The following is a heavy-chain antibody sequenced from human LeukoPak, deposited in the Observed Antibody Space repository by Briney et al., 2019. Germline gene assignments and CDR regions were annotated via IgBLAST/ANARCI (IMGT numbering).Heavy chain of an antibody. J-gene: IGHJ4*02. CDR1: GGSISSYY. Sequence: PSETQSLTCTVSGGSISSYYRSWIRQPPGKGLEWIGYIYYSGSTNYNPSLKSRVTISVDTSKNQFSLKLSSVTAADTAVYYCARQGIRCSSTSCYWTGFNYWGQGTLVTVSS. V-gene: IGHV4-59*08. CDR2: IYYSGST. CDR3: ARQGIRCSSTSCYWTGFNY. D-gene: IGHD2-2*01.